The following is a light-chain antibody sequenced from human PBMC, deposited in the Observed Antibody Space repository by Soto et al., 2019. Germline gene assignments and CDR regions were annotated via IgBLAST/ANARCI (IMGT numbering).Light chain of an antibody. CDR1: QTISKSN. V-gene: IGKV3-20*01. Sequence: EMVLTRSPGSLYLSPGEGAALSCRASQTISKSNLAWYQQKPGQPPRLLVYAASSRATGIPARFSGSGSGTDFTLTISRLEPEDFAIYYCQQYGSPRGTFGQGTKVDIK. CDR2: AAS. J-gene: IGKJ1*01. CDR3: QQYGSPRGT.